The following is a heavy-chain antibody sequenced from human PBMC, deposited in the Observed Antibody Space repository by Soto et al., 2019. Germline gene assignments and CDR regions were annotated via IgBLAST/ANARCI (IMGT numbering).Heavy chain of an antibody. J-gene: IGHJ2*01. CDR1: GGTFSSYA. CDR3: AREDYYDSSQLNWYFDL. CDR2: IIPIFGTA. D-gene: IGHD3-22*01. V-gene: IGHV1-69*13. Sequence: SVKVSCKASGGTFSSYAISWVRQAPGQGLEWMGGIIPIFGTANYAQKFQGRVTITADESTSTAYMELSSLRSEDTAVYYCAREDYYDSSQLNWYFDLWGRGTLVTVSS.